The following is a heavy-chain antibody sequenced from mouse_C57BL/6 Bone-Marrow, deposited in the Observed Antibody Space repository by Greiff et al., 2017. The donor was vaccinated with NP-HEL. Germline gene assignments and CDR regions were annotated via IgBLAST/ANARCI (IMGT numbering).Heavy chain of an antibody. CDR3: TRDYSGSRYYYAMDY. CDR1: GYTFTDYE. V-gene: IGHV1-15*01. Sequence: VQLQQSGAELVRPGASVTLSCKASGYTFTDYEMHWVKQTPVHGLEWIGAIDPETGGTAYNQKFKGKAILTADKSSSTAYMELRSLTSEDSAVYYCTRDYSGSRYYYAMDYWGQGTSVTVSS. J-gene: IGHJ4*01. D-gene: IGHD1-1*01. CDR2: IDPETGGT.